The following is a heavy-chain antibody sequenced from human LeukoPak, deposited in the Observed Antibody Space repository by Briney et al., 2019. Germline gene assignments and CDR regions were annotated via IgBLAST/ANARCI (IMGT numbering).Heavy chain of an antibody. Sequence: SETLSLTCTVSGGSISSSSYYWGWIRQPPGKGLEWIGSFHYSVSTYYNPSLKSRVTISVDTSKNQFSLKLSSVTASDTAVYYCARHEFRAAAGTPFDPWGQGTLVTVSS. V-gene: IGHV4-39*01. CDR1: GGSISSSSYY. CDR3: ARHEFRAAAGTPFDP. CDR2: FHYSVST. J-gene: IGHJ5*02. D-gene: IGHD6-13*01.